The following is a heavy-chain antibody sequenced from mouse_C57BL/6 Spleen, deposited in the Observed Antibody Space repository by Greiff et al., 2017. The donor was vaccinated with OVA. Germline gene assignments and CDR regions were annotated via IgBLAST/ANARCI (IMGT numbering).Heavy chain of an antibody. V-gene: IGHV1-15*01. D-gene: IGHD1-1*01. CDR3: TRRDTTDFDY. J-gene: IGHJ2*01. Sequence: QVHVKQSGAELVRPGTSVTLSCKASGYTFTDYEMHWVKQTPVHGLEWIGAIDPETGGTAYNQKFKGKAILTADKSSSTAYMELRSLTSEDSAVYYCTRRDTTDFDYWGQGTTLTVSS. CDR1: GYTFTDYE. CDR2: IDPETGGT.